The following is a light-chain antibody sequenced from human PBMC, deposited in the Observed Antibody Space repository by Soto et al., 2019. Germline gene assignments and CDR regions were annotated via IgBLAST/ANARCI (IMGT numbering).Light chain of an antibody. Sequence: IHMTQSPSSLSASVGDRVTITCRASQRITTYLNWYQQKPGKAPKLLISTAATLQGGVPSRFSGSVSGTDFTLTITTLHPEDFATYFCQQSYSTPYTFGQGTKLEIK. V-gene: IGKV1-39*01. CDR1: QRITTY. CDR2: TAA. J-gene: IGKJ2*01. CDR3: QQSYSTPYT.